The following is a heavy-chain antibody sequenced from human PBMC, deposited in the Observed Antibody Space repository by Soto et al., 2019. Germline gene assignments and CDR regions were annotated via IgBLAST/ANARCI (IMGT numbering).Heavy chain of an antibody. CDR3: AKDHLETTVTTPSY. J-gene: IGHJ4*02. Sequence: PGGSLRLSCAAPGFTFSSYGMHWVRQAPGKGLEWVAVISYDGNNKYYADSVKGRFTISRDNFKNTLYLQMDSLRAEDTAMYYCAKDHLETTVTTPSYWGQGTLVTVSS. V-gene: IGHV3-30*18. D-gene: IGHD4-17*01. CDR1: GFTFSSYG. CDR2: ISYDGNNK.